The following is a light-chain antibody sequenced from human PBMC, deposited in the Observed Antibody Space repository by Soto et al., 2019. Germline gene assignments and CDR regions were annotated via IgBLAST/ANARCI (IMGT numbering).Light chain of an antibody. J-gene: IGKJ1*01. V-gene: IGKV3-20*01. CDR3: QQYGSSSTWT. CDR2: AAS. CDR1: QSVSSAY. Sequence: EIVLTQSPGTLSLSPGERATLSCRASQSVSSAYLAWYQHKPGQPPTLLIYAASSRVTGIPDRFSGSGSGRDFTLTISRLEPEDFAVYYCQQYGSSSTWTFGQGLKVEIK.